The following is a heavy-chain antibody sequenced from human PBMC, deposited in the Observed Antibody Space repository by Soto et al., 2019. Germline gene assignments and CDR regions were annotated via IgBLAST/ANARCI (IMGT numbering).Heavy chain of an antibody. CDR1: GYTFTSYA. Sequence: ASVKVSCKASGYTFTSYAMHWVRQAPGQRLEWMGWINAGNGNTKYSQKFQGRVTITRDTSASTAYMELSSLRSEDTAVYYCARDSHHDDYYGSGSYGFADWGKGTLVTVDS. CDR2: INAGNGNT. CDR3: ARDSHHDDYYGSGSYGFAD. J-gene: IGHJ1*01. D-gene: IGHD3-10*01. V-gene: IGHV1-3*01.